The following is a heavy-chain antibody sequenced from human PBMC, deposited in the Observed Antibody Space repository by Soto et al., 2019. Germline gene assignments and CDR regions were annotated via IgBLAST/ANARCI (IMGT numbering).Heavy chain of an antibody. D-gene: IGHD3-3*01. CDR3: TRGDLDSRSGSQTPCFDY. CDR2: ILSDGSKK. J-gene: IGHJ4*02. CDR1: GFTFNRYA. V-gene: IGHV3-30-3*01. Sequence: QVQLVESGGDVVQPGRSLRLSCTASGFTFNRYAIHWVRQAPAKGLEWVAVILSDGSKKYYADSVKGRFTLSRDNSKNTLYVQMNSLRIDDTAVYYCTRGDLDSRSGSQTPCFDYWGQGPLVTVSS.